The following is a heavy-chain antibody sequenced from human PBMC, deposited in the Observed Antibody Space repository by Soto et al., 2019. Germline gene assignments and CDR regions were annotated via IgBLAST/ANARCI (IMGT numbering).Heavy chain of an antibody. CDR1: GFTFSSYA. CDR2: ISGSGGST. CDR3: AKDQQEYYYDSCGQTNGYYFDY. Sequence: GGSLRLSCAASGFTFSSYAMSWVRQAPGKGLEWVSAISGSGGSTYYADSVKGRFTISRDNSKNTLYLQMNSLRAEDTAVYYCAKDQQEYYYDSCGQTNGYYFDYWGQGTLVTVSS. V-gene: IGHV3-23*01. J-gene: IGHJ4*02. D-gene: IGHD3-22*01.